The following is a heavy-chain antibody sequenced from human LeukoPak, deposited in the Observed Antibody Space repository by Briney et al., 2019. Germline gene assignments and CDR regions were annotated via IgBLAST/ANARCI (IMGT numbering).Heavy chain of an antibody. CDR2: FDPEDGET. J-gene: IGHJ3*02. CDR3: ATARYTLGYCSGGSCYRAFDI. Sequence: ASVKVSCKVSGYTLTELSMHWVRQAPGKGLEWMGGFDPEDGETIYAQKFQGRVTMTEDTSTDTAYMELSSLRSEDTAVYHCATARYTLGYCSGGSCYRAFDIWGQGTMVTVSS. CDR1: GYTLTELS. D-gene: IGHD2-15*01. V-gene: IGHV1-24*01.